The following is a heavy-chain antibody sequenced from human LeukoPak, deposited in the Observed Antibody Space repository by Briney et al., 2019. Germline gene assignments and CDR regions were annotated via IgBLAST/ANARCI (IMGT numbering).Heavy chain of an antibody. V-gene: IGHV4-31*03. D-gene: IGHD3-10*01. CDR2: MFYGGGT. J-gene: IGHJ6*02. CDR3: ASRTPNLGDSGAGSSYYYYYGVDV. Sequence: PSETLSLTCTVSGGSVSRGGDYWTWIRQHPGEGLEWIVYMFYGGGTYYNPSLKSRVTMSVDTSKNQFSLTLTSVTAADAAVYYCASRTPNLGDSGAGSSYYYYYGVDVWGQGTSVTVSS. CDR1: GGSVSRGGDY.